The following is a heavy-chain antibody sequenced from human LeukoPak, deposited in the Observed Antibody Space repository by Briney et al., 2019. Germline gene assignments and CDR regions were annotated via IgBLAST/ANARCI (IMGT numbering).Heavy chain of an antibody. CDR3: ARGRDGYTYFPY. Sequence: SETLSLTCTVSGGSISSYYWSWIRQPPGKGLEWIGYIYYSGSTNYNPSLKSRVTISVDTSKNQFSLKLSSVTAADAAVYYCARGRDGYTYFPYWGQGTLVTVSS. D-gene: IGHD5-24*01. V-gene: IGHV4-59*01. CDR2: IYYSGST. CDR1: GGSISSYY. J-gene: IGHJ4*02.